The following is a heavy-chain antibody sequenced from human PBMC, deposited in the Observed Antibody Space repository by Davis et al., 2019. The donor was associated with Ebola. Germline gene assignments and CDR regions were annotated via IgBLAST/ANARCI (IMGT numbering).Heavy chain of an antibody. CDR3: AREMRRSYDQIDL. Sequence: PGGSLRLSCAASQFTFSDYYMTWVRQAPGKGLEWVATIGQGGSENRHVDSVKGRFSISRDDAKNSLYLQMNSLRAEDTAVYYCAREMRRSYDQIDLWGQGTLVIVSS. V-gene: IGHV3-7*01. J-gene: IGHJ5*02. CDR1: QFTFSDYY. CDR2: IGQGGSEN. D-gene: IGHD3-22*01.